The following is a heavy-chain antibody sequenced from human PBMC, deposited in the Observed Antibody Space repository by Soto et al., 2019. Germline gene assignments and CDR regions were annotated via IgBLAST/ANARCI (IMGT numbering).Heavy chain of an antibody. J-gene: IGHJ6*02. CDR2: ISWNSGNK. CDR1: GFTFDDYA. Sequence: TGGSLRLSCAASGFTFDDYAMHWVRQAPGKGLEWVSGISWNSGNKGYADSVKGRFTISRDNAKNFLYLEMNSLRAEDTALYYCAKEAGLVRFFDWLSNGLDVWGQGTAVTVSS. V-gene: IGHV3-9*01. CDR3: AKEAGLVRFFDWLSNGLDV. D-gene: IGHD3-9*01.